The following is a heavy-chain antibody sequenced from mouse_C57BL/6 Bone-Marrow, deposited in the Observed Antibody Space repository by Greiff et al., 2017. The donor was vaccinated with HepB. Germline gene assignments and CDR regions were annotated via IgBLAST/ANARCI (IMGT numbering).Heavy chain of an antibody. Sequence: VQLQQSGPELVKPGASVKISCKASGYAFSSSWMNWVKQRPGKGLEWIGRMYPGDGDTNYNGKFKGKATLTADKSSSTAYMQLSSLTSEDSAVYFCARISGSSGYFDVWGTGTTVTVSS. J-gene: IGHJ1*03. V-gene: IGHV1-82*01. CDR3: ARISGSSGYFDV. CDR2: MYPGDGDT. CDR1: GYAFSSSW. D-gene: IGHD1-1*01.